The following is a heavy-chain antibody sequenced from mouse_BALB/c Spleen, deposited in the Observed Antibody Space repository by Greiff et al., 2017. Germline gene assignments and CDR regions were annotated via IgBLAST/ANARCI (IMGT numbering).Heavy chain of an antibody. CDR3: TKGGVLFDY. CDR2: IWGDGST. V-gene: IGHV2-3*01. J-gene: IGHJ2*01. Sequence: VKVVESGPGLVAPSQSLSITCTVSGFSLTSYGVSWVRQPPGKGLEWLGVIWGDGSTNYHSALISRLSISKDNSKSQVFLKLNSLQTDDTATYYGTKGGVLFDYWGQGTTLTVSS. CDR1: GFSLTSYG.